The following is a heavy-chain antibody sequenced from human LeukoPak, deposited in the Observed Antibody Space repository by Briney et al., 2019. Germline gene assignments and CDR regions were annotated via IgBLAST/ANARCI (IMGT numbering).Heavy chain of an antibody. D-gene: IGHD2-8*02. V-gene: IGHV3-23*01. J-gene: IGHJ4*02. CDR3: AKFRISSAITGLAFDY. CDR2: ISGSGGST. CDR1: GFTFSSYA. Sequence: KPGGSLRLSCAASGFTFSSYAMSWVRQAPGKGLEWVSAISGSGGSTYYADSVKGRFTISRDNSKNTLYLQMNSLRAEDTAVYYCAKFRISSAITGLAFDYWGQGTLVTVSS.